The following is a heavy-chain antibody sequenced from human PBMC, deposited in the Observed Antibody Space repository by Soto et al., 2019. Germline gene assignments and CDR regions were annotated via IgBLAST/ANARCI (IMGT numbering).Heavy chain of an antibody. J-gene: IGHJ4*02. CDR2: FDPEDGET. CDR3: ASDLPSYDYSWGSYRYNFDC. V-gene: IGHV1-24*01. Sequence: ASVKVSCKVSGYTLTELSMHWVRQAPGKGLEWMGGFDPEDGETIYAQKFQGRVTMTEDTSTDTAYMELSSLRSEDTAVYFCASDLPSYDYSWGSYRYNFDCWGQGTLVTVSS. D-gene: IGHD3-16*02. CDR1: GYTLTELS.